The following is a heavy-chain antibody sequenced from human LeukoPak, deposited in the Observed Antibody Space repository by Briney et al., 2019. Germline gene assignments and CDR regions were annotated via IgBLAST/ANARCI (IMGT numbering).Heavy chain of an antibody. CDR1: GFTFSSYG. CDR2: IRYDGSNK. CDR3: SKEELNNWNDEDY. J-gene: IGHJ4*02. V-gene: IGHV3-30*02. Sequence: GGSLRLSCAASGFTFSSYGMHWVRQAPGKGLEWVAFIRYDGSNKYYADSVKGRFTISGDNSKNTLYLHMNSLRAEDTAVYYCSKEELNNWNDEDYWGQGTLVTVSS. D-gene: IGHD1-1*01.